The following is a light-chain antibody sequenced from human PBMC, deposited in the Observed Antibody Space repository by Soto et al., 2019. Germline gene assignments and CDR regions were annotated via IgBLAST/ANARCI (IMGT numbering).Light chain of an antibody. V-gene: IGLV2-8*01. Sequence: QSALTQPPSASGSPGQSVTISCTGTSSDVGGYNYVSWYQQHPGKAPKLMIYEVSKRPSGVPDRFSGSKSGNTAPLTVSGVQADYKSDYYGTTSAGATCVGLLGGETKITVL. CDR1: SSDVGGYNY. J-gene: IGLJ2*01. CDR2: EVS. CDR3: TTSAGATCVGL.